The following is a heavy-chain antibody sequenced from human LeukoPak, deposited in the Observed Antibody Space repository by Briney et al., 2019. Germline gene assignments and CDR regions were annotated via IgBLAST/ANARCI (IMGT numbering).Heavy chain of an antibody. V-gene: IGHV3-43*02. J-gene: IGHJ4*02. D-gene: IGHD5-24*01. CDR2: ISGGAGST. Sequence: PGGSLRLSCAASGFTFDDYAMHWVRQAPGKGLEWVSLISGGAGSTYYADSVKGRFTISRDDSKNSLYLQMNSLRTEDTAFYYCAKDIYRGLDVATRPDYWGQGTLVTVSS. CDR3: AKDIYRGLDVATRPDY. CDR1: GFTFDDYA.